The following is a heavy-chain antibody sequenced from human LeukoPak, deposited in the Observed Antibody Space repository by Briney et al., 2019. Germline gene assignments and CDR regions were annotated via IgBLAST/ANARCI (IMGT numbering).Heavy chain of an antibody. V-gene: IGHV5-51*01. CDR1: GYSFTSYW. D-gene: IGHD3-3*01. CDR3: ARGYYDFWSGFGPLRSALMP. Sequence: GESLKISCKGSGYSFTSYWIGWVRQMPGKGLEWMGIIYPGDSDTRYSPSFQGQVTISADKSITTTYLQWSRLKASDTAMYYCARGYYDFWSGFGPLRSALMPWGQGTLVTVSS. J-gene: IGHJ5*02. CDR2: IYPGDSDT.